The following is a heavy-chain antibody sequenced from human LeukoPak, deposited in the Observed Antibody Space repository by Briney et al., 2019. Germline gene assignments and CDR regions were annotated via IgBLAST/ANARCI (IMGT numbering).Heavy chain of an antibody. CDR2: IYPGDSDT. J-gene: IGHJ4*02. CDR1: GSSFTSYW. Sequence: PGASPKISCKGSGSSFTSYWIGWVRPLPGKGLEWMGIIYPGDSDTRHSPSFQGQVTISADKSISTAYLQWSSLKAADAAMYYCARSTGASQWLVGFDYWGQGTLVTVSS. V-gene: IGHV5-51*01. D-gene: IGHD6-19*01. CDR3: ARSTGASQWLVGFDY.